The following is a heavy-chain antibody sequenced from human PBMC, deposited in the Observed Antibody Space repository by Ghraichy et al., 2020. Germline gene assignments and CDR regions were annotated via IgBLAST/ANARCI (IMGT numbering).Heavy chain of an antibody. CDR2: ISSSGNT. V-gene: IGHV4-59*01. CDR3: SKTHLRGYCCSSSCYIWFDP. CDR1: GGSISSYY. J-gene: IGHJ5*02. D-gene: IGHD2-2*02. Sequence: SETLSLTCTVSGGSISSYYWCWIRLSPGQGLEWIGYISSSGNTTYNPSLKSRVPMSLDTSTNQLSLKLTSVTAADTAVYYCSKTHLRGYCCSSSCYIWFDPWGHGTQVTDSS.